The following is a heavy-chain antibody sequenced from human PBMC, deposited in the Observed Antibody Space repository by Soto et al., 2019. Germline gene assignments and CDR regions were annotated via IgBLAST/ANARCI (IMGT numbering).Heavy chain of an antibody. CDR3: AKDQNWNDADGTFFDY. D-gene: IGHD1-1*01. Sequence: PGGSLRLSCAASGFTFSRYAMSWVRQAPGKGLEWVSGISWNSGSIGYADSVKGRFTISRDNAKNSLYLQMNSLRAEDTALYYCAKDQNWNDADGTFFDYWGQGTLVTVSS. CDR1: GFTFSRYA. V-gene: IGHV3-9*01. CDR2: ISWNSGSI. J-gene: IGHJ4*02.